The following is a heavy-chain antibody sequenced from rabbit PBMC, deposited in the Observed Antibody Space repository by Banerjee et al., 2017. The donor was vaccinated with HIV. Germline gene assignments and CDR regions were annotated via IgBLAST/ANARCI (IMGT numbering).Heavy chain of an antibody. CDR1: GFTFSSYW. D-gene: IGHD4-1*01. J-gene: IGHJ3*01. CDR2: IYTGSGSA. CDR3: ARDLAGVTGWNFGL. Sequence: QEQLVESGGGLVQPEGSLTLTCTASGFTFSSYWICWVRQAPGKGLEWIACIYTGSGSALYVSWAKGRFTISRTSSTTVALQMTSLTAADTATYFCARDLAGVTGWNFGLWGQGTLVTVS. V-gene: IGHV1S45*01.